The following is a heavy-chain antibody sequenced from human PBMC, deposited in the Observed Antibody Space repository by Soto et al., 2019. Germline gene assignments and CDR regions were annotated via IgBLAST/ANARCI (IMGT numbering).Heavy chain of an antibody. D-gene: IGHD3-9*01. Sequence: EVQLVESGGGLVKPGGSLRLSCAASGFTFSNAWMNWVRQAPGKGLEWVGRIKSKTDGGTTDYAAPVKGRFTISRDDSKNTLYLQMNSLKTEDTAVYYCTTGRRQLRYFDWLSSPFDYWGQGTLVTVSS. CDR2: IKSKTDGGTT. CDR1: GFTFSNAW. CDR3: TTGRRQLRYFDWLSSPFDY. J-gene: IGHJ4*02. V-gene: IGHV3-15*07.